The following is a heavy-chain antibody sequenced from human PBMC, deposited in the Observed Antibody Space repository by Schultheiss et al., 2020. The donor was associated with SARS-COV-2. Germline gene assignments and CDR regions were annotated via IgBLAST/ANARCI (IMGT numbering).Heavy chain of an antibody. CDR3: ARRVRGGFVSDHNYFIDV. D-gene: IGHD5-24*01. Sequence: ASVKVSCKVSGYTLTELSMHWVRQAPGKGLEWMGWISGYSGNTTYAQKIQGRVSMTTDASTNTAYMELRGLRSDDTAVYFCARRVRGGFVSDHNYFIDVWGKGTTVTVSS. CDR2: ISGYSGNT. J-gene: IGHJ6*03. V-gene: IGHV1-18*01. CDR1: GYTLTELS.